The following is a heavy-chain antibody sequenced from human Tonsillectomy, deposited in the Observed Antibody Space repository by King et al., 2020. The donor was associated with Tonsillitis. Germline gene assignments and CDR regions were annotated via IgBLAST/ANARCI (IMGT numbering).Heavy chain of an antibody. CDR3: ASARTYYYDSSGYPFDY. CDR2: ISSSSSYI. D-gene: IGHD3-22*01. V-gene: IGHV3-21*01. CDR1: GFTFSSYS. Sequence: VQLVESGGGLVKPGGSLRLSCAASGFTFSSYSMNWVRQAPGKGLEWVSSISSSSSYIYYADSVKGRFTISRDNAKNSLYLQMNSLRAEDTPVYYCASARTYYYDSSGYPFDYWGQGTLVTVSS. J-gene: IGHJ4*02.